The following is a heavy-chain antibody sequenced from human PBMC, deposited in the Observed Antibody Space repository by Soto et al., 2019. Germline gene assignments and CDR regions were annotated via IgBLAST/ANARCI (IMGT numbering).Heavy chain of an antibody. CDR3: AKRGGVVGGSEHPFFEY. V-gene: IGHV3-30*18. J-gene: IGHJ4*02. CDR1: GFIFSNYG. CDR2: ISFDGKNR. Sequence: QVQLVESGGGVVQPGKSLRLSCAASGFIFSNYGMHWVRQAPGKGLDWVALISFDGKNRNYADSVKGRLTIYRDNPKKTMYLEMNSLRPEDTAFYYCAKRGGVVGGSEHPFFEYWGQGTLVTLPS. D-gene: IGHD2-15*01.